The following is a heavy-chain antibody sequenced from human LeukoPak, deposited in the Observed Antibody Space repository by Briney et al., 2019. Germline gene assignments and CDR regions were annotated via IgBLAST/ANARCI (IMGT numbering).Heavy chain of an antibody. CDR2: INAGNGNT. CDR3: ARETDDYGDYTFDY. CDR1: GYTFTSYA. D-gene: IGHD4-17*01. V-gene: IGHV1-3*01. Sequence: ASVKVSCKASGYTFTSYAMHWVRQAPGQRLEWMGWINAGNGNTKYSQKFQGRVTITRDTSASTAYMELSSLRSEDTAVYYCARETDDYGDYTFDYWGQGTLVTVSS. J-gene: IGHJ4*02.